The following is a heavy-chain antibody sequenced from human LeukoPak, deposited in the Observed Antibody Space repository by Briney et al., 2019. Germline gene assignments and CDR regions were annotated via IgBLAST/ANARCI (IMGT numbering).Heavy chain of an antibody. V-gene: IGHV4-59*01. Sequence: PSETLSLTCTVSGGSISSYYWSWIRQPPGQGLEWIGYIFYSGSTSYNPSLKSRVTISVDTSKRQFSLKLSSVTAADTAVYYCASDSSGTPRKFDYWGQGTLVTVSS. CDR3: ASDSSGTPRKFDY. D-gene: IGHD3-22*01. CDR2: IFYSGST. J-gene: IGHJ4*02. CDR1: GGSISSYY.